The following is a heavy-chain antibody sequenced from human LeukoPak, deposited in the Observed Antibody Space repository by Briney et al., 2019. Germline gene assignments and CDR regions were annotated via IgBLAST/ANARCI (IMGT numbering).Heavy chain of an antibody. J-gene: IGHJ5*02. CDR1: GFTFSSYA. CDR2: ISGSGGST. Sequence: PGGSLRLSCAASGFTFSSYAMRWVRQAPGKGLDWVSAISGSGGSTYYADSVKGRFTMSRDNSKNTLYLQMNSLRAEDTAVYYCAKEASYCTNGVCYSRIFDTWGQGTLVTVSS. V-gene: IGHV3-23*01. D-gene: IGHD2-8*01. CDR3: AKEASYCTNGVCYSRIFDT.